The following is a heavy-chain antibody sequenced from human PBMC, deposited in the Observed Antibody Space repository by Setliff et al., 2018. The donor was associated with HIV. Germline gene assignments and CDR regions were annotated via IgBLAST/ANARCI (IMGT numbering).Heavy chain of an antibody. V-gene: IGHV4-59*12. CDR2: IYYRGST. J-gene: IGHJ4*02. Sequence: PSETLSLTCTVSGGSISGYYWSWIRQPPGKGLEWIGYIYYRGSTNYNPSLKSRVTMSVDTSKNQFSLKLSSVTAADTAVYYCARDYSGWYYFDCWGQGTLVTVSS. CDR3: ARDYSGWYYFDC. D-gene: IGHD6-19*01. CDR1: GGSISGYY.